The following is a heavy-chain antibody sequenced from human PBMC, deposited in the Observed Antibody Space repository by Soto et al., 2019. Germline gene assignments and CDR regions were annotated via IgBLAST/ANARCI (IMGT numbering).Heavy chain of an antibody. CDR2: IKSKTDGGTT. J-gene: IGHJ4*02. CDR1: GFTFSNAW. V-gene: IGHV3-15*07. CDR3: TTDLIGDSGTMIVVVMPIYFFS. Sequence: PGGSLSLSCAASGFTFSNAWMNWVRQAPGKGLEWVGRIKSKTDGGTTDYAAPVKGRFTISRDDSKNTLYLQMNSLKTEDTAVYYCTTDLIGDSGTMIVVVMPIYFFSWGQGTLVTVSS. D-gene: IGHD3-22*01.